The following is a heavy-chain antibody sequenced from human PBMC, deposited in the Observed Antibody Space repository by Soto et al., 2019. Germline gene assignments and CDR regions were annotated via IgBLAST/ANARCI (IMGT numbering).Heavy chain of an antibody. CDR2: IYHSGST. J-gene: IGHJ4*02. V-gene: IGHV4-4*02. D-gene: IGHD1-7*01. CDR3: ARGGITGTRPFDY. Sequence: QVQLQESGPGLVKPSGTLSLTCAVSSGSISSSNWWSWVRQPPGKGLEWIGEIYHSGSTNYNRSLKSRVTISVDKSKNQFALKLSSVTAADTAVYYRARGGITGTRPFDYWGQGTLVTVSS. CDR1: SGSISSSNW.